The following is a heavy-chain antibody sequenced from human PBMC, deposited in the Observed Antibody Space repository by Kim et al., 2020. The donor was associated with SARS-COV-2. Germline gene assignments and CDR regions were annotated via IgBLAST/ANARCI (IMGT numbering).Heavy chain of an antibody. Sequence: GGSLRLSCAASGFTFSDYYMSWIRQAPGKGLEWVSYISSSGSTIYYADSVKGRFTISRDNAKNSLYLQMNSLRAEDTAVYYCASSVSSSFSYGMDVWGQGTTVTVSS. CDR3: ASSVSSSFSYGMDV. V-gene: IGHV3-11*01. J-gene: IGHJ6*02. CDR2: ISSSGSTI. CDR1: GFTFSDYY. D-gene: IGHD6-13*01.